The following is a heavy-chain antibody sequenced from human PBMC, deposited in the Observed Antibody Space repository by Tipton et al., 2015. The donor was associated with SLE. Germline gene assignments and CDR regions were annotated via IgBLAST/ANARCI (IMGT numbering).Heavy chain of an antibody. J-gene: IGHJ5*02. CDR2: IYFSGAT. D-gene: IGHD3-22*01. Sequence: TLSLTCTVSGGSISSGGHYWTWIRQPPGKGLEWIGYIYFSGATSYNPSLQSRVSISVDTSKNQVSLELSSVTAADTAMYYCARHLDYDSSQAWFDPWGQGTLVTVSS. CDR3: ARHLDYDSSQAWFDP. V-gene: IGHV4-61*08. CDR1: GGSISSGGHY.